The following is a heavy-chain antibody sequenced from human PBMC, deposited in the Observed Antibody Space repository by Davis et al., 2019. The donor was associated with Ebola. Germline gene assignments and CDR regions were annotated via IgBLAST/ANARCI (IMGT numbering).Heavy chain of an antibody. D-gene: IGHD4-17*01. J-gene: IGHJ4*02. Sequence: SETLSLTCAVSGGSISSGGYSWSWIRQPPGKGLEWIGYIYHSGSTYYNPSLKSRVTISVDTSKNQFSLKLSSVTAADTAVYYCARHTVPYYFDYWGQGTLVTVSS. V-gene: IGHV4-30-2*03. CDR2: IYHSGST. CDR1: GGSISSGGYS. CDR3: ARHTVPYYFDY.